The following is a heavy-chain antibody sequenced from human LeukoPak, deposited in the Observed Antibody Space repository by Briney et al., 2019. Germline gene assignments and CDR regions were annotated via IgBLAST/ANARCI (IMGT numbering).Heavy chain of an antibody. CDR2: IWFDGSEK. J-gene: IGHJ4*02. CDR1: GLNFISNG. Sequence: GGSLRLSCAASGLNFISNGMHWVRQAPGKGLEWVAVIWFDGSEKYYADSVKGRFTISRDNSKSTLYLQMISLRTEDTAVYYCARADGSVAGPPSGHWGQGTLVTVSS. CDR3: ARADGSVAGPPSGH. V-gene: IGHV3-30*19. D-gene: IGHD6-19*01.